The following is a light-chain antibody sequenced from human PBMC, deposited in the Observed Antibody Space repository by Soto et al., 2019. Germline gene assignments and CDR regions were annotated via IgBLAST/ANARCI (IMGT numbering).Light chain of an antibody. J-gene: IGKJ5*01. V-gene: IGKV1-39*01. CDR2: AAS. CDR1: QSISTY. Sequence: VQMPQSPSSLSASLGDRFTITCLSSQSISTYLHWYQQKPGTAPKLLIYAASSLQSGVPSRFSGSGSGTDFTLTISSLQPEDFATYYCQQSYSTLQITFGQGTRLEIK. CDR3: QQSYSTLQIT.